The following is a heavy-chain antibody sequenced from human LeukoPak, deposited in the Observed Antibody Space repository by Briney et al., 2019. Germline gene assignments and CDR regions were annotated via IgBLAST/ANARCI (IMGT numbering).Heavy chain of an antibody. J-gene: IGHJ4*02. CDR1: GGTFSSYA. D-gene: IGHD3-22*01. CDR2: IIPIFGTA. Sequence: SVKVSCKASGGTFSSYAISWVRQAPGQGLEWMGGIIPIFGTANYAQKFQGRVTITADKSTSTAYMELSSLRSEDTAVYYCAVRDSSGFLFDYWGQGTLVTVSS. V-gene: IGHV1-69*06. CDR3: AVRDSSGFLFDY.